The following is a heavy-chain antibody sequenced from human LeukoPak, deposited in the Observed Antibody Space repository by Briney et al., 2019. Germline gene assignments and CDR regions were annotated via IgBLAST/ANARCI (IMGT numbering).Heavy chain of an antibody. CDR2: TSSSGNT. J-gene: IGHJ6*03. CDR1: GDSISYFY. D-gene: IGHD2-15*01. V-gene: IGHV4-4*07. Sequence: PSETLSLTCSVSGDSISYFYWSWIRQAAGKGLEWIGRTSSSGNTDYNASLKSRVTMSVDTSKNQLSLKVISVTAADTAVYYCSCYWDYYYMDVWGKGTTVTVSS. CDR3: SCYWDYYYMDV.